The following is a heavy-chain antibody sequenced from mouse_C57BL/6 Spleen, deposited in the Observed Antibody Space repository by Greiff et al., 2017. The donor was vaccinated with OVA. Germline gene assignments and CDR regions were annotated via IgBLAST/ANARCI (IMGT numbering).Heavy chain of an antibody. J-gene: IGHJ3*01. CDR2: ISNLAYSI. CDR3: ARQGGSNYVSFAY. Sequence: DVMLVESGGGLEQPGGSLKLSCAASGFTFSDYGMAWVRQAPRKGPEWVAFISNLAYSIYYADTVTGRFTISRENAKNTLYLEMSSLRSEDTAMYYCARQGGSNYVSFAYWGQGTLVTVSA. V-gene: IGHV5-15*01. CDR1: GFTFSDYG. D-gene: IGHD2-5*01.